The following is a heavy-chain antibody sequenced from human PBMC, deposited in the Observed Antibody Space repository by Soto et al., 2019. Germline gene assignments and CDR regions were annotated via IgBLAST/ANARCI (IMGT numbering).Heavy chain of an antibody. CDR1: GYTFSTSA. Sequence: ASVKVSCKASGYTFSTSAMHWVRQAPGQSLEWMGWITVGTGQTRYSQRFQDRGTITRDTAAKTTYMDLTSLRSEETAVYYCARGKGMEENYYYYGMDIGGKGNTVTVSS. CDR3: ARGKGMEENYYYYGMDI. V-gene: IGHV1-3*01. D-gene: IGHD1-1*01. CDR2: ITVGTGQT. J-gene: IGHJ6*04.